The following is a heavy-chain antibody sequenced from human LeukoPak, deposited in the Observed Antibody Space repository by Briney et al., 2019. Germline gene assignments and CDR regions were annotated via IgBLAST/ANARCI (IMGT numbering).Heavy chain of an antibody. Sequence: PGGSLRLSCAASGFTFSSYAMSWVRQAPGKGLEWVSAISGSGGSTYYADSVKGRFTISRDNSKNKLYLQMNSLRAEDTAVYYCAKAPDITMIVVVKYWGQGTLVTVSS. V-gene: IGHV3-23*01. CDR3: AKAPDITMIVVVKY. J-gene: IGHJ4*02. CDR2: ISGSGGST. CDR1: GFTFSSYA. D-gene: IGHD3-22*01.